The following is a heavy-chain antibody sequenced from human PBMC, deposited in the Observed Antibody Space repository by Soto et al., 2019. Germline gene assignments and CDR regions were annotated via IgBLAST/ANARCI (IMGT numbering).Heavy chain of an antibody. D-gene: IGHD1-26*01. Sequence: QVQLVESGGGVVQSGRSLRLSCAASGFTFSSYGMHWVRQAPGKGLERVSVIWYDGSKKFYADSVKGRFTIARDNSKNTLFLHMNRLRAEDTAVYYCAIDPSGWESTFDYWGQGTLVTASS. V-gene: IGHV3-33*01. CDR1: GFTFSSYG. CDR3: AIDPSGWESTFDY. J-gene: IGHJ4*02. CDR2: IWYDGSKK.